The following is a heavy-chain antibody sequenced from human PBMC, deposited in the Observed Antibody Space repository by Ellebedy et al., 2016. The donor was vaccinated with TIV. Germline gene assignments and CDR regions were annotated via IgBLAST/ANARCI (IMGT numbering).Heavy chain of an antibody. CDR3: ARGGSSWSTPFDY. J-gene: IGHJ4*02. V-gene: IGHV5-51*01. D-gene: IGHD6-13*01. CDR2: IYPGDSDT. Sequence: KVSCKGSGYSFTSYWIGWVRQMPGKGLEWMGIIYPGDSDTRYSPSFQGQVTISADKSISTAYLQWSSLKASDTAMYYCARGGSSWSTPFDYWGQGTLVTVSS. CDR1: GYSFTSYW.